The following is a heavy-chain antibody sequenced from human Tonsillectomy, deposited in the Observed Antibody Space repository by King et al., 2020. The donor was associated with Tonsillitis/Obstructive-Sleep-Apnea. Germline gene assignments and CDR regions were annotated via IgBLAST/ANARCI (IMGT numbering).Heavy chain of an antibody. V-gene: IGHV3-23*04. J-gene: IGHJ6*03. CDR1: GFTFSSYA. Sequence: VQLVESGGGLVQPGGSLRLSCAASGFTFSSYAMSWARQAPGKGLEWVSAISGSGGSTYYADSVKGRFTISRDNSKKTLYLKMNSLRAEDTAVYYCAKDGCSTSCYWGYYYYYYMDVWGKGTTVTVSS. D-gene: IGHD2-2*01. CDR2: ISGSGGST. CDR3: AKDGCSTSCYWGYYYYYYMDV.